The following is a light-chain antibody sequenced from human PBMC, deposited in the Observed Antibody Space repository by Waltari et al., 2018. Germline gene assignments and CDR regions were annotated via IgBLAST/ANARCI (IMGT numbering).Light chain of an antibody. V-gene: IGLV3-25*03. Sequence: SYELTQPPSVSVSPGQTARITCSGDALAXXXXXXIQQKAGQAPVLVLFKDTERPSGIPGRFSGSSSGTTVTLTISGVQAEDEADYYCQSSDNSGTFVIFGGGTKVTVL. J-gene: IGLJ2*01. CDR1: ALAXXX. CDR2: KDT. CDR3: QSSDNSGTFVI.